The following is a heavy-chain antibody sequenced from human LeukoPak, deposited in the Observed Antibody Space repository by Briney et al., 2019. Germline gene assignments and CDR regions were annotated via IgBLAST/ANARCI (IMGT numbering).Heavy chain of an antibody. V-gene: IGHV1-2*02. Sequence: ASVKVSCKASGYTFTSYGISWVRQAPGQGLEWMGWINPNSGGTNYAQKFQGRVTMTRDTSISTAYMELSRLRSEDTAVYYCARVRYSSSWYQDYWGQGTLVTVSS. J-gene: IGHJ4*02. CDR2: INPNSGGT. D-gene: IGHD6-13*01. CDR1: GYTFTSYG. CDR3: ARVRYSSSWYQDY.